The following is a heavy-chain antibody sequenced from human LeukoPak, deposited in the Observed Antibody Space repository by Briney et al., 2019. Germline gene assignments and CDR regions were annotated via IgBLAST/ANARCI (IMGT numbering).Heavy chain of an antibody. CDR2: ISYDGSNK. J-gene: IGHJ6*02. D-gene: IGHD6-6*01. CDR3: ARDKEARRWDYYYGMDV. V-gene: IGHV3-30-3*01. CDR1: GFTFSSEA. Sequence: GGSLRLSCAASGFTFSSEAMSWVRQAPGKGLEWVAVISYDGSNKYYADSVKGRFTISRDNSKNTLYLQMNSLRAEDTAVYYCARDKEARRWDYYYGMDVWGQGTTVTVSS.